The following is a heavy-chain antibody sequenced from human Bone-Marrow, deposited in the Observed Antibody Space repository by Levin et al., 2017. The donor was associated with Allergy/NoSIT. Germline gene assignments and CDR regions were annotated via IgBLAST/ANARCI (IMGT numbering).Heavy chain of an antibody. CDR2: IYPGDSDT. Sequence: GGSLRLSCKGSGYSFTSYWIGWVRQMPGKGLEWIGIIYPGDSDTRYSPSFQGQVTISADKSISTAYLQWSSLKASDTAMYYCARHLTLRDAFDIWGQGTMVTVSS. J-gene: IGHJ3*02. CDR3: ARHLTLRDAFDI. V-gene: IGHV5-51*01. D-gene: IGHD3-9*01. CDR1: GYSFTSYW.